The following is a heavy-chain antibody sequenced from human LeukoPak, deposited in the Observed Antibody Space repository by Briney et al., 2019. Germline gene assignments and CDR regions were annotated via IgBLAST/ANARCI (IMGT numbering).Heavy chain of an antibody. Sequence: PGGSLRLSCAASGFTFSSYSMNWVRQAPGKGLESVSYISSSSSTIYYADSVKGRFTISRDNAKNSLYLQMNSLRAEDTAVYYCARELKGYCSSTSCSSYNYYYYMDVWGKGTTVTVSS. CDR3: ARELKGYCSSTSCSSYNYYYYMDV. CDR1: GFTFSSYS. J-gene: IGHJ6*03. V-gene: IGHV3-48*01. D-gene: IGHD2-2*01. CDR2: ISSSSSTI.